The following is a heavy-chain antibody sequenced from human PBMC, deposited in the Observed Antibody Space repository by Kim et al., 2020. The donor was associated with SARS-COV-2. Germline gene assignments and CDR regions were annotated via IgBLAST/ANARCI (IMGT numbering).Heavy chain of an antibody. D-gene: IGHD6-13*01. J-gene: IGHJ4*01. CDR2: ISGTGGSS. V-gene: IGHV3-23*01. Sequence: GGSLRLSCEVSGFTFSTYAMSWVRQAPGKGLEWVSVISGTGGSSYYTDSVKGRFIISRDNSKNTVYLQMNSLRVEDMAVYYCARTRGKAAVGSNYYFDY. CDR1: GFTFSTYA. CDR3: ARTRGKAAVGSNYYFDY.